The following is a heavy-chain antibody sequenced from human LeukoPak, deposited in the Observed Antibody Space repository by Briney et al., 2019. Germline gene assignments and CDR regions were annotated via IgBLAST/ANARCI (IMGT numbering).Heavy chain of an antibody. CDR3: VRGITMFQH. Sequence: GGSLRLSCAVSGFTVSGNYMSWLPQAPGKGLECFSGISLNGGSSGYADSVKARFTISRDNAKNSLYLQMNSLRAEDTSLYDCVRGITMFQHWGQGTLVTVSS. J-gene: IGHJ1*01. D-gene: IGHD3-10*01. CDR1: GFTVSGNY. CDR2: ISLNGGSS. V-gene: IGHV3-20*01.